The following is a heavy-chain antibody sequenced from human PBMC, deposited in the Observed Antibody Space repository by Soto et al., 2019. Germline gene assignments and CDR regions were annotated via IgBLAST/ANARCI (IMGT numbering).Heavy chain of an antibody. V-gene: IGHV1-18*01. CDR3: ARDGGYNWNLWAFDP. D-gene: IGHD1-20*01. CDR2: VSAYNGNT. CDR1: GYTFTSYG. J-gene: IGHJ5*02. Sequence: GSVKVSCKASGYTFTSYGVSWGLQAPGQGLEWMGWVSAYNGNTNYAQKLQGRVTMTTDTSTSTAYMELRSLRSDDTAVYYCARDGGYNWNLWAFDPWGQGTLVTVSS.